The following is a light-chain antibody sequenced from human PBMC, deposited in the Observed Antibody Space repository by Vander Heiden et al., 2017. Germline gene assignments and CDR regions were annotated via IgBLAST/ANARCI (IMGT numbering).Light chain of an antibody. CDR2: GAS. J-gene: IGKJ1*01. CDR1: QSVSTN. CDR3: QQYNQCPPWT. V-gene: IGKV3-15*01. Sequence: EVVMTQSPVTLSVSPGESATLSCRASQSVSTNLAWYQQKTGQAPRLLIHGASNRATGIPARFSGSGSGTEFTLTISSLQFEDFAVYHCQQYNQCPPWTFGQGTTVEIK.